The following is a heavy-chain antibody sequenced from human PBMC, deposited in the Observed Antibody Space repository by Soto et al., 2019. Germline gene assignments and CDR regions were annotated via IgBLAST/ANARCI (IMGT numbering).Heavy chain of an antibody. Sequence: GGSLRLSCAASGFTFSSYGMHWVRQAPGKGLEWVAVISYDGSNKYYADSVKGRFTISRDNSKNTLYLQMNSLRAEDTAVYYCSKDLYAKASGSYQRLVDYWGQGTLVTVSS. V-gene: IGHV3-30*18. CDR1: GFTFSSYG. D-gene: IGHD1-26*01. CDR3: SKDLYAKASGSYQRLVDY. CDR2: ISYDGSNK. J-gene: IGHJ4*02.